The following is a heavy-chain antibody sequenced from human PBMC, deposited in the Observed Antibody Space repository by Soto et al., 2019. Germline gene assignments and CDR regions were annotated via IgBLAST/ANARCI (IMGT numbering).Heavy chain of an antibody. Sequence: SETLSLTCAVYGESFSGYYWSWIRQPPGKGLEWIGEINHSGSTNYNPSLKSRVTISVDTSKNQFSLKLSSVTAADTAVYYCARGPGVLMVYAMIGLYNWFDPWGQGTLVTVSS. CDR2: INHSGST. CDR3: ARGPGVLMVYAMIGLYNWFDP. J-gene: IGHJ5*02. D-gene: IGHD2-8*01. CDR1: GESFSGYY. V-gene: IGHV4-34*01.